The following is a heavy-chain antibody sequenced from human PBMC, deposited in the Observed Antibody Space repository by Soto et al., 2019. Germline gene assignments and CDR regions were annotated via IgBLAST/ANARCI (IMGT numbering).Heavy chain of an antibody. D-gene: IGHD3-22*01. CDR1: GGSFSDYY. J-gene: IGHJ4*02. V-gene: IGHV4-34*01. CDR3: ARHVATLIVVAPYYFDY. Sequence: SETLSLTCAVSGGSFSDYYWSWVRQPPGKGLEWIGEIHPSGSIYYSPSLKSRGTISVDTSKNQFSLKLSSVTAADTAVYYCARHVATLIVVAPYYFDYWGQGTLVTVSS. CDR2: IHPSGSI.